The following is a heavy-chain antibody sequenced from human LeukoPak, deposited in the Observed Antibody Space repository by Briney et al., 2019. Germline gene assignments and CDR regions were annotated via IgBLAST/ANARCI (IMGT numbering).Heavy chain of an antibody. Sequence: SETLSLTCAVYGGSFSGYYWSWIRQPPGKGLEWIGEINHSGSTNYNPTLKSRVTISVDTSKNQFSLKLSSVTAADTAVYYCAVAYCGGDCYWNDAFDIWGQGTMVTVSS. J-gene: IGHJ3*02. CDR1: GGSFSGYY. CDR3: AVAYCGGDCYWNDAFDI. V-gene: IGHV4-34*01. CDR2: INHSGST. D-gene: IGHD2-21*02.